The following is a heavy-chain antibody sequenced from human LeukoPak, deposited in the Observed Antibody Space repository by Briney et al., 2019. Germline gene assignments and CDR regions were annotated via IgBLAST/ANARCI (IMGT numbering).Heavy chain of an antibody. CDR3: ARGSAYYGSGSYYLDY. Sequence: PSETLSLTCTVSGGSINFYYWSWIRQPPGKGLEWIGEINHSGSTNHNPSLKSRVTISVDTSKNQFSLKLSSVTAADTAVYYCARGSAYYGSGSYYLDYWGQGTLVTVSS. CDR2: INHSGST. D-gene: IGHD3-10*01. J-gene: IGHJ4*02. CDR1: GGSINFYY. V-gene: IGHV4-34*01.